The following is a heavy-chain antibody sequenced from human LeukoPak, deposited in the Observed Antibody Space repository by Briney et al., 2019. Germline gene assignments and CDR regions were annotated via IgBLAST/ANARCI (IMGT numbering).Heavy chain of an antibody. D-gene: IGHD3-10*01. CDR2: ISAYKGNT. Sequence: GASVKVSCKASGYTFSTYGISWMRQAPGQGLEWMGWISAYKGNTYYAQKLQGRVTMTTDISTSTAYMELRNLRSDDTAIYYCARDLYYYGSGSYYDVFDVWGQGTMVTVSS. CDR1: GYTFSTYG. V-gene: IGHV1-18*01. J-gene: IGHJ3*01. CDR3: ARDLYYYGSGSYYDVFDV.